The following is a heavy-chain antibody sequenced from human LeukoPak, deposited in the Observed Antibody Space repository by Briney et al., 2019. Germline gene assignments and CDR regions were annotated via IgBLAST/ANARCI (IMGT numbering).Heavy chain of an antibody. J-gene: IGHJ5*02. CDR1: GYTLTELF. CDR2: FDPEDGET. V-gene: IGHV1-24*01. D-gene: IGHD1-26*01. CDR3: ATSTPYMGGSAGGWFDP. Sequence: ASAKVSCKVSGYTLTELFMNWGRQAPGKGLEGLGGFDPEDGETIYAQKLQGRVTMPESTSTDTAYMELSSLTSEDTAVYDCATSTPYMGGSAGGWFDPWGQGTLVTVSS.